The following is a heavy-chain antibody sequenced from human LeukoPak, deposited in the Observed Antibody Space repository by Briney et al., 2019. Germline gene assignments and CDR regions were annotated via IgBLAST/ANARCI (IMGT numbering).Heavy chain of an antibody. D-gene: IGHD4-23*01. V-gene: IGHV4-39*01. Sequence: SETLSLICTVSGGSVSSSSDSWGWVRQPPGKGLEWVGSVYYTWTTQYDPSLQSQVTISLDTSKSQFSLNLSSVTAADTALYYWARRSGGAFDLWGRGTMVAVSS. CDR3: ARRSGGAFDL. CDR2: VYYTWTT. CDR1: GGSVSSSSDS. J-gene: IGHJ3*01.